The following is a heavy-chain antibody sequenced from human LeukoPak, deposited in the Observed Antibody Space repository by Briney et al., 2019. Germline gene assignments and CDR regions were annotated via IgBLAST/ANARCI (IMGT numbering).Heavy chain of an antibody. CDR2: IHSNGVNT. V-gene: IGHV3-23*01. CDR3: AKDLLPAIVVADRDY. Sequence: GGSLRLSCEASGFTFSHIGMAWVRQAPGKGLEWVSSIHSNGVNTHYADSVGGRFTISRDNSKNTLFLQMSSLRVEDTATYYCAKDLLPAIVVADRDYWGLGTLVTVSS. J-gene: IGHJ4*02. CDR1: GFTFSHIG. D-gene: IGHD6-19*01.